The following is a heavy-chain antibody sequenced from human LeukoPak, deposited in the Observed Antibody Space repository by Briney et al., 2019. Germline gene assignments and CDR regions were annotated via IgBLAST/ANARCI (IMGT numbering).Heavy chain of an antibody. D-gene: IGHD5-18*01. CDR1: GYTFTSYD. Sequence: ASVKVSCKASGYTFTSYDINWVRQATGQGLEWMGWMNPNSGNTGYAQKFQGRVTITRNTSISTAYMELSSLRSEDTAVYYCARGGLGYGPDDYWGQGTLVTVSS. J-gene: IGHJ4*02. CDR3: ARGGLGYGPDDY. CDR2: MNPNSGNT. V-gene: IGHV1-8*03.